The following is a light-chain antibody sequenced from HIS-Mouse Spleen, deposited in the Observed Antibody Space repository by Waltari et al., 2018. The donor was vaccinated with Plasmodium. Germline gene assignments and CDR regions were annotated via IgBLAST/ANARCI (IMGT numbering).Light chain of an antibody. V-gene: IGLV2-11*01. J-gene: IGLJ1*01. CDR3: CSYAGSYTYV. Sequence: QSALTQPRSVSGSPGQSAPISCTGTSSAVGGSNYAPWYQQHPGKAPKLMIYDVSKRPSGVPDRFSGSKSGNTASLTISGLQAEDEADYYCCSYAGSYTYVFGTGTKVTVL. CDR2: DVS. CDR1: SSAVGGSNY.